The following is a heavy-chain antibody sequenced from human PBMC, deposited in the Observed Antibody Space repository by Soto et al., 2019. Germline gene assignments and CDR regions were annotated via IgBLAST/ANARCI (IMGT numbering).Heavy chain of an antibody. CDR3: AASICYYGMDV. Sequence: PGESLKISCKGSGSTFTNYWIGWVRQMPGKGLEWMGIIYPGDSDTKYNPSFQGQVTISADKSITTTYLQWSSIKASDTAIYDCAASICYYGMDVWGQGTTVTVSS. V-gene: IGHV5-51*01. CDR2: IYPGDSDT. J-gene: IGHJ6*02. CDR1: GSTFTNYW.